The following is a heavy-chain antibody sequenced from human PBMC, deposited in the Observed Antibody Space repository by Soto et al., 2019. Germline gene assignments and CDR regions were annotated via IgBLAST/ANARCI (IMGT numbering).Heavy chain of an antibody. CDR1: GFTFSDYS. J-gene: IGHJ4*02. CDR2: IRTTPSVI. D-gene: IGHD2-2*01. CDR3: ARDHIYAFDN. Sequence: GGTLRLSCAGSGFTFSDYSMNWVRQAPGKGMEWISYIRTTPSVIVYADSVKGRFTISRANAKNSMYLQMNSLTDEDTAVYFFARDHIYAFDNGCQGTPVTVSS. V-gene: IGHV3-48*02.